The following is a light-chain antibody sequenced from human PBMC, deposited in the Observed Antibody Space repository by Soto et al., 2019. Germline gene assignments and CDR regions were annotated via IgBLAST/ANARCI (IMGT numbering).Light chain of an antibody. CDR3: CAYAGSNTLV. CDR1: SSDVGSYNL. V-gene: IGLV2-23*01. Sequence: SVLTQPASVSGSPGQSITISCTGTSSDVGSYNLVSWYQQHPGKAPKLMIYEGNKRPSGVSSRFSASKSGNTASLTISGLQAEDEADYYCCAYAGSNTLVFGGGTKVTVL. CDR2: EGN. J-gene: IGLJ2*01.